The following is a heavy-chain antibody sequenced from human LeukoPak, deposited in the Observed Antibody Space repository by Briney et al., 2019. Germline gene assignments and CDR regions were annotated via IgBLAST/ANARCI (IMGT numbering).Heavy chain of an antibody. J-gene: IGHJ4*02. CDR3: ARQVEMVRGVIIVDY. CDR1: GYSFTSYW. Sequence: GESLKISCKGSGYSFTSYWIGWVRQMPGKGLEWMGIIYPGDSDTRYSPSFQGQVTISADKSISTAYLQWSSLKASDTAMYCCARQVEMVRGVIIVDYWGQGTLVTVSS. D-gene: IGHD3-10*01. CDR2: IYPGDSDT. V-gene: IGHV5-51*01.